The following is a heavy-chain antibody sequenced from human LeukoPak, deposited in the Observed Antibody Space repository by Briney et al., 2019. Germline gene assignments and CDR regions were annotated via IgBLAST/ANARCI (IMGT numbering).Heavy chain of an antibody. Sequence: SETLSLTCSVSGGSISYYYWSWIRQPPGKGLEWIGSIFYSGSTNYKPSLKSRVTISVDTSKKQFSLKLTSVTAADTAVYYCARRPYYYDSSGTPRGAWYFDLWGRGTLVTVSS. CDR1: GGSISYYY. CDR3: ARRPYYYDSSGTPRGAWYFDL. J-gene: IGHJ2*01. CDR2: IFYSGST. V-gene: IGHV4-59*08. D-gene: IGHD3-22*01.